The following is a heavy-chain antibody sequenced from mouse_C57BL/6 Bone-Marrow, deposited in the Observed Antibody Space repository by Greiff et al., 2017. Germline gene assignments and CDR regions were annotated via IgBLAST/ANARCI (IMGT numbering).Heavy chain of an antibody. J-gene: IGHJ2*01. D-gene: IGHD1-1*01. V-gene: IGHV5-2*03. CDR2: INSDGGST. Sequence: EVKLEESGGGLVQPGESLKLSCESNEYEFPSHDMSWVRKTPEKRLELVAAINSDGGSTYYPDTMARRFIISRDNTKKTLYLQLSSLRSEDTALYYCARRRITTVVAGDYWGQGTTLTVSS. CDR1: EYEFPSHD. CDR3: ARRRITTVVAGDY.